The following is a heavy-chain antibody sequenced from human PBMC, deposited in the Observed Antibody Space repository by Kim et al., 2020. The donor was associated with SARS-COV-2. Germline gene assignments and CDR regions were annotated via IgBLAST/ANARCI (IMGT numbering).Heavy chain of an antibody. D-gene: IGHD3-3*01. Sequence: GGSLRLSCAASGFTFSSYWMSWVRQAPGKGLEWVANIKQDGSEKYYVDSVKGRFTISRDNAKNSLYLQMNSLRAEDTAVYYCARDNSGYYDFWSGYYSYYYGIDVWGQGTTVTVSS. J-gene: IGHJ6*02. V-gene: IGHV3-7*03. CDR2: IKQDGSEK. CDR1: GFTFSSYW. CDR3: ARDNSGYYDFWSGYYSYYYGIDV.